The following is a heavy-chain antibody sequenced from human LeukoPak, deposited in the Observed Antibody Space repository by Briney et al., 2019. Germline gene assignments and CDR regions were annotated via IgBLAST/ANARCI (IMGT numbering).Heavy chain of an antibody. J-gene: IGHJ5*02. Sequence: SETLSLTCTVSGGSISSYYWSWIRQPPGKGLEWIRYIYYSGSTNYNPSLKSRVTISVDTSKNQFSLKLSSVTAADTAVYYCARRLWFGELSNWFDPWGQGTLVTVSS. D-gene: IGHD3-10*01. CDR2: IYYSGST. CDR1: GGSISSYY. CDR3: ARRLWFGELSNWFDP. V-gene: IGHV4-59*08.